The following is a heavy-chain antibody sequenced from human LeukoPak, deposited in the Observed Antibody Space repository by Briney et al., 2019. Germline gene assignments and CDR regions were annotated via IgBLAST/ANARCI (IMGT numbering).Heavy chain of an antibody. Sequence: GGSLRLSCSASGFTFSAYFMHWVRQAPGKGLEYVSSISSNEYDTYYADSVKGRFTISRDNSKNTLYLQMNSLRAEDTAVYFCAKDPEGFGGLSQYGMDVWGQGTTVTVSS. CDR2: ISSNEYDT. CDR1: GFTFSAYF. D-gene: IGHD3-10*01. V-gene: IGHV3-64*04. J-gene: IGHJ6*02. CDR3: AKDPEGFGGLSQYGMDV.